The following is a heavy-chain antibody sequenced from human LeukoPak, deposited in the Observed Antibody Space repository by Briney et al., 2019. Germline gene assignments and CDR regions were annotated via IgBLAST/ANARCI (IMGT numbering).Heavy chain of an antibody. J-gene: IGHJ4*02. CDR3: ARGKYYYDSSGYLSY. V-gene: IGHV4-34*01. CDR2: INHSGST. D-gene: IGHD3-22*01. CDR1: GGSFGGYY. Sequence: SETLSLTCAVYGGSFGGYYWSWIRQPPGKGLEWIGEINHSGSTNYNPSLKSRVTISVDTSKNQFSLKLSSVTAADTAVYYCARGKYYYDSSGYLSYWGQGTLVTVSS.